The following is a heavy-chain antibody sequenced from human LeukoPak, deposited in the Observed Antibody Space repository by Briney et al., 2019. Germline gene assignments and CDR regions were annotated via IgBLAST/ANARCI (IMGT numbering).Heavy chain of an antibody. CDR1: GGTFSSYA. D-gene: IGHD3-10*01. V-gene: IGHV1-69*01. CDR2: IIPIFGIA. Sequence: SVKVSCKASGGTFSSYAISWVRQAPGQGLEWMGGIIPIFGIANYAQKFQGRVTITADESTSTAYMELSSLRSEDTAVYYCARGYYGSGIFYFDYWGQGTLVTVSS. CDR3: ARGYYGSGIFYFDY. J-gene: IGHJ4*02.